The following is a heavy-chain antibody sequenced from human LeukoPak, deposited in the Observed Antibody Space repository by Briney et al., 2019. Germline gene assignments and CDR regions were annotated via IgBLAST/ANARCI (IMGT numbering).Heavy chain of an antibody. CDR1: GFTFSTYS. J-gene: IGHJ2*01. CDR3: ARLAYCGGDCYWFDL. Sequence: PGGSLRLSCAASGFTFSTYSMNWVRQAPGKGLEWVSSITVSTSYIYYADSVRGRFTISRDNAKNSLYLQMNSLRAEDPAVYYCARLAYCGGDCYWFDLWGRGTLVTISS. V-gene: IGHV3-21*01. D-gene: IGHD2-21*02. CDR2: ITVSTSYI.